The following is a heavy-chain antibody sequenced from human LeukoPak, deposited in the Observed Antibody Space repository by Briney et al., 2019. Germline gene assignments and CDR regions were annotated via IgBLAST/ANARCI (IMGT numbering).Heavy chain of an antibody. CDR3: ARGKPNYYDSSGYYWTWFDP. D-gene: IGHD3-22*01. CDR2: INHSGST. Sequence: PSETLSLICAVYGGSFSGYYWSWIRQPPGKGLEWIGEINHSGSTNYNPSLKSRVTISVDTSKNQFSLKLSSVTAADTAVYYCARGKPNYYDSSGYYWTWFDPWGQGTLVTVSS. CDR1: GGSFSGYY. J-gene: IGHJ5*02. V-gene: IGHV4-34*01.